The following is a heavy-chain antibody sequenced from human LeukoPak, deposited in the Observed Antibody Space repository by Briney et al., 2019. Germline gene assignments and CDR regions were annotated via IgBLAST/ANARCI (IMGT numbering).Heavy chain of an antibody. V-gene: IGHV1-69*04. CDR2: IIPILGIA. J-gene: IGHJ4*02. CDR1: GGTFSSYA. CDR3: ARMGVGELPGLD. D-gene: IGHD3-10*01. Sequence: GASVKVSCKASGGTFSSYAISWVRQAPGQGLEWMGRIIPILGIANYAQKFQGRVTITADKSTSTAYMELSSLRSEDTAVYYCARMGVGELPGLDWGQGTLVTVSS.